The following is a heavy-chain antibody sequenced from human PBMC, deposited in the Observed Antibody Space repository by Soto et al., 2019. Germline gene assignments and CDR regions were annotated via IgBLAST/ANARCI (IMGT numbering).Heavy chain of an antibody. V-gene: IGHV3-30*03. J-gene: IGHJ4*02. Sequence: PGGSLRLSCAASRFTFSSYGMHWVRQAPGKGLEWVAVISYDGSNKYYADSVKGRFTISRDNSKKTLYLQMNSLRAEDTAVYYCVRVFDTYYFDLWGQGNMVTVSS. CDR2: ISYDGSNK. CDR3: VRVFDTYYFDL. D-gene: IGHD3-9*01. CDR1: RFTFSSYG.